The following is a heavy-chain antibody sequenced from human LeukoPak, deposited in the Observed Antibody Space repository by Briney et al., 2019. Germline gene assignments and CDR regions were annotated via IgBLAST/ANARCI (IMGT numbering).Heavy chain of an antibody. CDR2: ISGSGGST. J-gene: IGHJ3*02. Sequence: GGSLRLSCAASGFTFSSYAMSWVRQAPGKGLEWVSAISGSGGSTYYADSVKGRFTISRDNSKNTLYLQMNSLRAEDTAVYYCARSLRQWLVEGAFDIWGQGTMVTVSS. CDR3: ARSLRQWLVEGAFDI. CDR1: GFTFSSYA. V-gene: IGHV3-23*01. D-gene: IGHD6-19*01.